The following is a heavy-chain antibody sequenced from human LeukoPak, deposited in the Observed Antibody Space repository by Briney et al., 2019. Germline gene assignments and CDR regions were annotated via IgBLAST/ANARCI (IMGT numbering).Heavy chain of an antibody. CDR3: ARDGRLDGYNGIVDN. CDR1: GFTFSNYW. CDR2: IKSNGRTT. D-gene: IGHD5-24*01. J-gene: IGHJ4*02. Sequence: GGSLRLSCAASGFTFSNYWMHWVRQAPGKGLVWVSSIKSNGRTTSYADSVKGRFTISRDNAKNTLYLQMNSLRVEDTAVYYCARDGRLDGYNGIVDNWGQGTLSPSPQ. V-gene: IGHV3-74*01.